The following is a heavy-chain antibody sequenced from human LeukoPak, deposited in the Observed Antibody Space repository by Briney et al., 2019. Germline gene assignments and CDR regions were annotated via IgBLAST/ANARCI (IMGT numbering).Heavy chain of an antibody. CDR1: GFTFSSYS. Sequence: GGSLRLSCAASGFTFSSYSMNWVRQAPGKGLEWVSSISSSSSYIYYADSVKGRFTISRDNAKNSLYLQMNSLRAEDTAVYYCARDGYDDGYYYMDVWGKGTTVTISS. D-gene: IGHD5-18*01. CDR3: ARDGYDDGYYYMDV. CDR2: ISSSSSYI. J-gene: IGHJ6*03. V-gene: IGHV3-21*01.